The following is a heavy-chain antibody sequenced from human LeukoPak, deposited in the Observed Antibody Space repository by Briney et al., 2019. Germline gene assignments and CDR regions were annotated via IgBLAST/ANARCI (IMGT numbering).Heavy chain of an antibody. CDR2: INPNSGGT. D-gene: IGHD3-3*01. CDR3: ARTARPNYDFWSGLADAFDI. V-gene: IGHV1-2*04. J-gene: IGHJ3*02. CDR1: GYTFTGYY. Sequence: ASVKVSCKAPGYTFTGYYMHWVRQAPGQGLEWMGWINPNSGGTNYAQKFQGWVTMTRDTSISTAYMELSRLRSDDTAVYYCARTARPNYDFWSGLADAFDIWGQGTMVTVSS.